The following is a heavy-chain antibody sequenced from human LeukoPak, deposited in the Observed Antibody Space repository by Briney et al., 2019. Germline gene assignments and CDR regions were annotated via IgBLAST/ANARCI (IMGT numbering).Heavy chain of an antibody. CDR3: AREGAAG. CDR1: GYTFTGYY. J-gene: IGHJ4*02. CDR2: INPNSGGS. D-gene: IGHD6-13*01. V-gene: IGHV1-2*06. Sequence: ASVKVSCKASGYTFTGYYLHWVRQAPGQGLEWMGRINPNSGGSNYALRFQGRVTMTRDTSINTAYMELSRLRSDDTAVYYCAREGAAGWGQGTLVTVSS.